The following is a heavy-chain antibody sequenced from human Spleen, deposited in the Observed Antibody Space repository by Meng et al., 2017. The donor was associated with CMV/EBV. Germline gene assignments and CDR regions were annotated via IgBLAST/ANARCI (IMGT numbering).Heavy chain of an antibody. CDR1: GFTFIDYY. J-gene: IGHJ4*02. D-gene: IGHD6-13*01. CDR2: ISSSSSYT. Sequence: QVQLVESGGGLVKPGGSLRLSCAASGFTFIDYYMSWISQAPGKGLEWVSYISSSSSYTNYADSVKGRFTISRDNAKNSLYLQMNSLRAEDTAVYYCARDQYQQLPDYWGQGTLVTVSS. CDR3: ARDQYQQLPDY. V-gene: IGHV3-11*05.